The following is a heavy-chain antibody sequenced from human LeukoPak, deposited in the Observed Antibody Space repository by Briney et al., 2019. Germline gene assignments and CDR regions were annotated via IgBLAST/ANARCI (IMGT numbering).Heavy chain of an antibody. Sequence: ASVKVSCKASGGTFSSYAISWVRQAPGQGLEWMGGIIPIFGTANYAQKFQGRVTITADKSTSTAYMELSSLRSEDTAVYYCARMGIIAARRFDYWGQGTLVTVSS. V-gene: IGHV1-69*06. CDR1: GGTFSSYA. J-gene: IGHJ4*02. CDR2: IIPIFGTA. D-gene: IGHD6-6*01. CDR3: ARMGIIAARRFDY.